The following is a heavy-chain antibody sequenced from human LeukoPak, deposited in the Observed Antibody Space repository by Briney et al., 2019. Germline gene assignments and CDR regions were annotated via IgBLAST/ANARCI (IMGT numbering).Heavy chain of an antibody. CDR2: IYPRDGST. CDR1: GYTFTSNY. J-gene: IGHJ4*02. Sequence: ASVKVSRKASGYTFTSNYIHWVRQAPGQGLEWMGMIYPRDGSTSYAQKFQGRVTVTRDTSTSKVHMELNGLRSEDTAVYYCARDQEGFDYWGQGTLVTVSS. V-gene: IGHV1-46*01. CDR3: ARDQEGFDY.